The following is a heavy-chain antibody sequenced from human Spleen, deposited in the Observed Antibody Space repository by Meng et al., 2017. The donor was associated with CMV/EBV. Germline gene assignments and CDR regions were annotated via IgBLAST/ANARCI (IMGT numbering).Heavy chain of an antibody. J-gene: IGHJ4*02. D-gene: IGHD1-7*01. CDR2: ISAYNANT. CDR1: GYTFTSYG. V-gene: IGHV1-18*01. CDR3: ARGGGDDWNYDY. Sequence: ASVKVSCKASGYTFTSYGISWLRQAPGQGLEWMGWISAYNANTNYAQKFQDRVTMTTDTSTSTAYMELRSLRSDDTAVYYCARGGGDDWNYDYWGRGTLVTVSS.